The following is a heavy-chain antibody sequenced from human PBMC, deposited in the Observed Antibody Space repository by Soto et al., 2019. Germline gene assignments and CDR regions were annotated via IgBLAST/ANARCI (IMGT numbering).Heavy chain of an antibody. CDR1: GYSFTSYW. D-gene: IGHD3-22*01. CDR3: ARDSYYYDSSGYSTDY. J-gene: IGHJ4*02. V-gene: IGHV5-10-1*01. CDR2: IDPSDSYT. Sequence: PGESLKISCKGSGYSFTSYWISCVRQMPGKGLEWMGRIDPSDSYTNYSPSFQGHVTISADKSISTAYLQWSSLKASDTAMYYCARDSYYYDSSGYSTDYWGQGTLVTVSS.